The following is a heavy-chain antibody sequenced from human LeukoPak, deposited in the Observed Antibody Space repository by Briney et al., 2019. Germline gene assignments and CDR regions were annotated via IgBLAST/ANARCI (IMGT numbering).Heavy chain of an antibody. J-gene: IGHJ6*02. Sequence: PGGSLRLSCAASGFTFSSYAMHWVRQAPGKGLEWVAVISYDGSNKYYADSVKGRFTISRDNSKNTLYLQMNSLRAEDTAVYYCAKFSSSGWYYYYYGMDVWGQGTTVTVSS. D-gene: IGHD6-19*01. V-gene: IGHV3-30-3*02. CDR3: AKFSSSGWYYYYYGMDV. CDR1: GFTFSSYA. CDR2: ISYDGSNK.